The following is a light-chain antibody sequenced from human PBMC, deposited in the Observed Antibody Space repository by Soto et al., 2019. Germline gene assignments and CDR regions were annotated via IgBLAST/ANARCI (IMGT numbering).Light chain of an antibody. CDR1: SSDVGGYNY. V-gene: IGLV2-11*01. CDR2: DVS. CDR3: CSYAGNNGVL. J-gene: IGLJ2*01. Sequence: QSVLTQPRSVSGSPGQSVTISCTGTSSDVGGYNYVSWYQQHPGKAPKLMIYDVSKRPSGVPDRFSGSKSGNTASLSISGLQAEDEADYSCCSYAGNNGVLFGGGTKVTVL.